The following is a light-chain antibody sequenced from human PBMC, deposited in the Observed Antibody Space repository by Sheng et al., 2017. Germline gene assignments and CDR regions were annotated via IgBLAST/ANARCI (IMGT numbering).Light chain of an antibody. V-gene: IGKV1-5*03. Sequence: DIQMTQSPSTLSASVGDRVTITCRASQNINTWLAWYQQKPGKAPKALIYKASSLESGVPSRFSGSGSGTDFTLTINSLQPDDFATYYCQQTYSTPRTFGQGTKLEIK. CDR2: KAS. CDR3: QQTYSTPRT. CDR1: QNINTW. J-gene: IGKJ1*01.